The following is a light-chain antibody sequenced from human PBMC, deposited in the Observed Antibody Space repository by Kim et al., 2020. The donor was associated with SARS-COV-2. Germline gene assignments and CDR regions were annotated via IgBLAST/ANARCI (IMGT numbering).Light chain of an antibody. CDR3: QQYDIWPRT. V-gene: IGKV3-15*01. Sequence: VSPGERATLPCTASQSVRSNLAWDQQKPGQAPRLLISGASTRATGIPARFSGGGSGTDFTLTISSLQSEDFAVYFCQQYDIWPRTFGQGTKVEIK. CDR1: QSVRSN. J-gene: IGKJ1*01. CDR2: GAS.